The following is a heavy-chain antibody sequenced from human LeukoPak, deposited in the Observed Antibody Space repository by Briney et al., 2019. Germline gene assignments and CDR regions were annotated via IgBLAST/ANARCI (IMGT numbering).Heavy chain of an antibody. J-gene: IGHJ4*02. CDR2: INPNSGGT. CDR3: ARVTYYYDSSGPYYFDY. D-gene: IGHD3-22*01. Sequence: ASVKVSCKASGYTFTSYYMHWVRQAPGQGLEWMGWINPNSGGTNYAQKFQGRVTMTRDTSISTAYMELSRLRSDDTAVYYCARVTYYYDSSGPYYFDYWGQGTLVTVSS. CDR1: GYTFTSYY. V-gene: IGHV1-2*02.